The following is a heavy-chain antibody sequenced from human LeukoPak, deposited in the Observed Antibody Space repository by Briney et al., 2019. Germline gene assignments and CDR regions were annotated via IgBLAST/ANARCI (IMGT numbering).Heavy chain of an antibody. J-gene: IGHJ4*02. D-gene: IGHD6-13*01. Sequence: GGSLRLSCAASGFTVSSNYMSWVRQAPGKGLEWVSVIYSGGSTYYADSVKGRFTISRDNSKNTLYLQMNSLRAEDTAVYYCARDRGAAAATRDFGYWGQGTLVTVSS. CDR1: GFTVSSNY. V-gene: IGHV3-66*01. CDR3: ARDRGAAAATRDFGY. CDR2: IYSGGST.